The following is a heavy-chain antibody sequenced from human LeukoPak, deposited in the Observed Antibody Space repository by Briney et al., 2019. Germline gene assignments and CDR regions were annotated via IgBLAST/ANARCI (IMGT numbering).Heavy chain of an antibody. V-gene: IGHV3-48*01. J-gene: IGHJ4*02. CDR1: GFTFSSYS. CDR3: ARETRVRWTDY. Sequence: GGSLRLSCAASGFTFSSYSMNWVRQAPGKGLEWVSYISSSSSTIYYADSVKGRFTISRDNAKNSLYLQMNSLRAEDTAVYYCARETRVRWTDYWGQGILVTVSS. D-gene: IGHD5-24*01. CDR2: ISSSSSTI.